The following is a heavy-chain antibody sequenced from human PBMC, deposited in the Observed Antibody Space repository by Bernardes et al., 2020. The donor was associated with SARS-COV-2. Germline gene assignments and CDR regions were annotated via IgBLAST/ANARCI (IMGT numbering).Heavy chain of an antibody. Sequence: SSTLLLTCTVSGGSISSSYWSWIRQPPGPGLAWIGYIYSSGSTHYNPSLKSRVTISVDTSKNQFSLKLSSVTAADTAVYYCATLGDYGDFQGVFDYWGQGTLVTVSS. D-gene: IGHD4-17*01. CDR3: ATLGDYGDFQGVFDY. CDR2: IYSSGST. CDR1: GGSISSSY. V-gene: IGHV4-59*01. J-gene: IGHJ4*02.